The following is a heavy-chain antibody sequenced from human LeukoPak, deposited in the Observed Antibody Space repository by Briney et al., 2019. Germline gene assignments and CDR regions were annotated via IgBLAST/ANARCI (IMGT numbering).Heavy chain of an antibody. CDR1: GFTFSSYA. CDR3: AKDLRTRCGGDCYPDAFDI. V-gene: IGHV3-23*01. Sequence: GGSLRLSCAASGFTFSSYAMSWVRQAPGKGLEWVSAISGSGGSTYYADSVKGRFTISRDNSKNTLYLQMNSLRAEDTTVYYCAKDLRTRCGGDCYPDAFDIWGQGTMVTVSS. J-gene: IGHJ3*02. D-gene: IGHD2-21*02. CDR2: ISGSGGST.